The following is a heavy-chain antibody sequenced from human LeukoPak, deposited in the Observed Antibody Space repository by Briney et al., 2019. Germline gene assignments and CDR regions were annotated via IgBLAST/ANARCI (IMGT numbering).Heavy chain of an antibody. D-gene: IGHD3-10*01. CDR2: ISAYSGDR. J-gene: IGHJ4*02. CDR1: GYTFTIYG. V-gene: IGHV1-18*01. CDR3: ARDRVPYYFDY. Sequence: ASVKVSCKASGYTFTIYGITWVRQAPGQGLKWMGWISAYSGDRNCALKHRSRVTMTTDASTSSAYMELRCLRSDDTAVYYCARDRVPYYFDYWGQGTLVTVSS.